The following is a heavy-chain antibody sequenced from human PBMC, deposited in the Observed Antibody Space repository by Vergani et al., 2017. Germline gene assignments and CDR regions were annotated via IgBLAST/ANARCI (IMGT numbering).Heavy chain of an antibody. J-gene: IGHJ5*02. CDR2: IYPGDSDT. D-gene: IGHD6-19*01. CDR1: GYSFTSYW. V-gene: IGHV5-51*03. CDR3: ARLAPAGWKWLRGWFDP. Sequence: EVQLVQSGAEVKKPGESLKISCTGSGYSFTSYWIGWVRQMPGKGLEWMGSIYPGDSDTRYSPSFQGQVTISADKSISTAYLQWSSLKASDTAMYYCARLAPAGWKWLRGWFDPWGQGTLVTVSS.